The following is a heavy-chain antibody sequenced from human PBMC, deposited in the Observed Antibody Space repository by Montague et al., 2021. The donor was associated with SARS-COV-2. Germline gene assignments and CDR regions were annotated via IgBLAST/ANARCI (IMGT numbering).Heavy chain of an antibody. J-gene: IGHJ3*02. CDR2: XDWXDDK. D-gene: IGHD3-9*01. Sequence: PALVKPPQTLTLACTLSGFSLSTSGMRASWIRQPPGKALEWLARXDWXDDKFYSTSLKTRLTISKDTSKNQVVLTMTNMDPVDTATYYCARSYYDILTNYYDAFDIWGQGTMVTVSS. CDR1: GFSLSTSGMR. V-gene: IGHV2-70*04. CDR3: ARSYYDILTNYYDAFDI.